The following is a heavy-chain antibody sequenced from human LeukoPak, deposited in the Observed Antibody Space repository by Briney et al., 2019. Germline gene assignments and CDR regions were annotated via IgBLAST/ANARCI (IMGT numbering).Heavy chain of an antibody. Sequence: GGSLRLSCAASGFTFSSYGMHWVRQAPGKGLEWVAFIQYNGNNIYYADSVKGRFTIYRDNSKNTLYLQMDSLRADDTAVYFCASTPAIVVVPSSMGYWGQGTLVTVSS. CDR3: ASTPAIVVVPSSMGY. D-gene: IGHD2-2*01. CDR2: IQYNGNNI. V-gene: IGHV3-30*02. J-gene: IGHJ4*02. CDR1: GFTFSSYG.